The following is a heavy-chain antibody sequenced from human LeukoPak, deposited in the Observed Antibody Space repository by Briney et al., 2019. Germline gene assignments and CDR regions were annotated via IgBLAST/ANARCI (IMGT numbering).Heavy chain of an antibody. D-gene: IGHD3-3*01. CDR3: ARDPPRDFGVVIMGGDYYMDV. CDR1: GGTFSSYA. CDR2: IIPIFGTA. J-gene: IGHJ6*03. V-gene: IGHV1-69*01. Sequence: SVKVACKASGGTFSSYAISWVRQAPGQGLEWMGGIIPIFGTANYAQKFQGRVTITADESTSTAYMELSSLRSEDTAVYYCARDPPRDFGVVIMGGDYYMDVWGKGTTVTVSS.